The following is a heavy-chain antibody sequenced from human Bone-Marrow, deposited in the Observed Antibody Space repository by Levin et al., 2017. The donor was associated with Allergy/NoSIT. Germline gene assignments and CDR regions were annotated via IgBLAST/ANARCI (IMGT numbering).Heavy chain of an antibody. Sequence: RGESLKISCEVSGYNFANHYIAWVRQLPGRGPEWMAIIYPGDSATTYNPSFEGHVSVSVDTSVNAAYLQWSSLGASDTAMYYCARQVGIFGIVTYGNYFDVWGQGTLVTVS. J-gene: IGHJ4*02. CDR3: ARQVGIFGIVTYGNYFDV. CDR2: IYPGDSAT. D-gene: IGHD3-10*01. V-gene: IGHV5-51*01. CDR1: GYNFANHY.